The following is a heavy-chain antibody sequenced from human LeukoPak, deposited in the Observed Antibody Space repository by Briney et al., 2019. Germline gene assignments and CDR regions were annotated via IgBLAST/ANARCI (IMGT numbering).Heavy chain of an antibody. D-gene: IGHD5-12*01. Sequence: ASVKVSCKASGGTFSSYAISWVRQAPGQGLEWMGGIIPIFGTANYAQKFQGRVTITADESTSTAYMELSSLRSEDTAVYYCARRGYSGYGFYYMDVWGKGTTVTISS. CDR1: GGTFSSYA. CDR2: IIPIFGTA. V-gene: IGHV1-69*13. J-gene: IGHJ6*03. CDR3: ARRGYSGYGFYYMDV.